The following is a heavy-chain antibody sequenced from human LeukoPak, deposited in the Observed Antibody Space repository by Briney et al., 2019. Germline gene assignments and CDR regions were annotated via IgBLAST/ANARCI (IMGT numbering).Heavy chain of an antibody. V-gene: IGHV3-74*01. D-gene: IGHD5-12*01. CDR3: ARDGRGSAFDI. J-gene: IGHJ3*02. Sequence: GGSLRLSCAASGFTFSGYWMYWVRQTPGKGLVWVSRINPDGSSTSYVESVKGRFTVSRDNAKNTLYLQMNSLRAEDTAVYYCARDGRGSAFDIWGQGTMVTVSS. CDR1: GFTFSGYW. CDR2: INPDGSST.